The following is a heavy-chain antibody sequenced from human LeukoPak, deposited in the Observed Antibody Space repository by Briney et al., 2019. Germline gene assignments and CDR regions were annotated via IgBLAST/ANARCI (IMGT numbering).Heavy chain of an antibody. CDR1: GTSISGHY. Sequence: PSETLSLTCTVSGTSISGHYWGWIRQPPGKGLEWIGYIHYSRRTDYNPSLKSRVTLSLGTSKKQFSLNLRSVSAADTAVYYCVRENYFDKWGPGTLVTVSS. CDR3: VRENYFDK. J-gene: IGHJ4*02. V-gene: IGHV4-59*11. CDR2: IHYSRRT.